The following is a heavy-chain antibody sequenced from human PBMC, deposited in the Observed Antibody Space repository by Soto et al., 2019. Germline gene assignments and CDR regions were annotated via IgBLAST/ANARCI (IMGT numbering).Heavy chain of an antibody. D-gene: IGHD6-6*01. J-gene: IGHJ5*02. CDR3: TVIKRRDQDSTSGYRFDP. V-gene: IGHV3-15*01. CDR1: GFTFSHAW. CDR2: IKSSADGETK. Sequence: EMHLVDSGGGLVKPGGSLRLSCAASGFTFSHAWMSWVRQAPGKGLEWVGRIKSSADGETKDYGAPVRGRFTISRDDSKNTLYLQRNSLTTEDTAIYYCTVIKRRDQDSTSGYRFDPWGPGTLVTVSS.